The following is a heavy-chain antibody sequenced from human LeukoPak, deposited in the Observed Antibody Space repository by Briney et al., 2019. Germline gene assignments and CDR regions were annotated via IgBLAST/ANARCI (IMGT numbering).Heavy chain of an antibody. CDR2: INPNSWGT. CDR1: GYTFTHYY. V-gene: IGHV1-2*06. J-gene: IGHJ4*02. Sequence: SVHVSYMPSGYTFTHYYMHWVRQPPGQGLEWMGRINPNSWGTNYPQKFQGRVTMTRDAAISTAYMELSRLRSDDTAVYYCARDQSACGGDCYPFDYWGQGTLVTVSS. D-gene: IGHD2-21*02. CDR3: ARDQSACGGDCYPFDY.